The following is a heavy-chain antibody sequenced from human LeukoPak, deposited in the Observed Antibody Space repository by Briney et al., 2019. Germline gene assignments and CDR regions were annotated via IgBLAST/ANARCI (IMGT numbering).Heavy chain of an antibody. CDR2: IIPILGIA. V-gene: IGHV1-69*04. D-gene: IGHD3-22*01. CDR3: ASEAGYYYDSSGWCFQH. J-gene: IGHJ1*01. CDR1: GYTFTSYY. Sequence: ASVKVSCKASGYTFTSYYMHWARQAPGQGLEWMGRIIPILGIANYAQKFQGRVTITADKSTSTAYMELSSLRSEDTAVYYCASEAGYYYDSSGWCFQHWGQGTLVTVSS.